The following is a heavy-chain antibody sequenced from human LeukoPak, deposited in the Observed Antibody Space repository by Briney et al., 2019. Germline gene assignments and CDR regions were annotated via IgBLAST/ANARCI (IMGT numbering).Heavy chain of an antibody. Sequence: GGSLRLSCAASGFTFSSYWMHWVRQAPGKGLAWVSRINSDGSSTSYADSVKGRFTISRDNAKNTLYLQMNRLGAEDSAVYYCVTSYCSGGSCYSASGYWGQGTLVTVSS. J-gene: IGHJ4*02. V-gene: IGHV3-74*01. CDR1: GFTFSSYW. D-gene: IGHD2-15*01. CDR2: INSDGSST. CDR3: VTSYCSGGSCYSASGY.